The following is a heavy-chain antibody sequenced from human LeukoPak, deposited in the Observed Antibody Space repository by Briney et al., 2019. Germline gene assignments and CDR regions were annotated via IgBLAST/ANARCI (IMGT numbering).Heavy chain of an antibody. D-gene: IGHD3-9*01. Sequence: SETLSLTCTVSGGSISSFYWSWFRQPPWKGLEWIGLMYYSGSTYYNPSLKSRVSLSVDTSKNQFSLKLNSVTAADTAVYYCARAGYDTATGYCGAFDIWGQGTMVTVSS. CDR1: GGSISSFY. CDR3: ARAGYDTATGYCGAFDI. CDR2: MYYSGST. V-gene: IGHV4-59*01. J-gene: IGHJ3*02.